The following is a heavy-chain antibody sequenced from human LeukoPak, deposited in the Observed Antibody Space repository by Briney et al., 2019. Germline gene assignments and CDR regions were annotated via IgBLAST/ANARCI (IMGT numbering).Heavy chain of an antibody. V-gene: IGHV4-59*12. CDR3: ARFDSSGYYNAFDI. CDR2: IYYSGST. Sequence: SETLSLTCIVSGGSISSYYWSWIRQPPGKGLEWIGYIYYSGSTNYNPSLKSRVTISVDTSKNQFSLKLNSVTAADTAVYYCARFDSSGYYNAFDIWGQGTMVSVSS. D-gene: IGHD3-22*01. J-gene: IGHJ3*02. CDR1: GGSISSYY.